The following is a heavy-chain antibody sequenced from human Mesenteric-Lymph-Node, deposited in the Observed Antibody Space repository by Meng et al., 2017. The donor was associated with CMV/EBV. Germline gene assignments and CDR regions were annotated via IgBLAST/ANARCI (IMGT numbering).Heavy chain of an antibody. CDR3: AKRRSSTPGIVDD. D-gene: IGHD2/OR15-2a*01. V-gene: IGHV4-61*01. Sequence: VAREEWGPGVGKPSDDLSRTGVCSGVAVTSGPDPGSWLRQSPGKGLEWIGEIYGTGITIDNPSLKSRVTILLETSKNQFSLKLHSVTTADTAVYYCAKRRSSTPGIVDDWGQGTLVTVSS. J-gene: IGHJ4*02. CDR1: GVAVTSGPDP. CDR2: IYGTGIT.